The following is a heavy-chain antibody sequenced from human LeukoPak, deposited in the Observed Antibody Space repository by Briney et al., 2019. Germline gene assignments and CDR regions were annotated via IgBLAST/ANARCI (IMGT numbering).Heavy chain of an antibody. CDR1: GFTFSSSA. CDR3: AKGPLYYYGDNAWFGP. D-gene: IGHD4-17*01. CDR2: VFSDGTYK. Sequence: GGPLRLSCAASGFTFSSSAMHWVRQAPGKGLEWVAVVFSDGTYKYYADSVKGRFTISRDNSKNMLFLQMNSLRAEDTAVYYCAKGPLYYYGDNAWFGPWGQGTLVTVSS. V-gene: IGHV3-30*18. J-gene: IGHJ5*02.